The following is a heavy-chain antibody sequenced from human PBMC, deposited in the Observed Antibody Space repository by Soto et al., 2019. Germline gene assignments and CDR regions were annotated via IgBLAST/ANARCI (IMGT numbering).Heavy chain of an antibody. Sequence: QVQLVQSGAEVKRPGSSVKVSCKASGGTFSSYTISWVRQAPGQGLEWMGRIIPILGIANYAQKFQGRVTITADKSTSTAYMELSSLRSEDTAVYYCARLVDTADFDYWGQGTLVTVSS. J-gene: IGHJ4*02. V-gene: IGHV1-69*02. CDR3: ARLVDTADFDY. CDR1: GGTFSSYT. CDR2: IIPILGIA. D-gene: IGHD5-18*01.